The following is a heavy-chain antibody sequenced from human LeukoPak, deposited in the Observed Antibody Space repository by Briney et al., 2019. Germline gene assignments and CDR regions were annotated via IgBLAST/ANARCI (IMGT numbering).Heavy chain of an antibody. V-gene: IGHV3-23*01. CDR2: ISGSGGGT. J-gene: IGHJ4*02. D-gene: IGHD3-22*01. CDR1: GITLSNYG. Sequence: GGSLRLSCAVSGITLSNYGMSWVRQAPGEGLEWVAGISGSGGGTNYADSVKGRFTISRDNPKNTLFLQMNSLRAEDTAVYFCAKRGVVIRVILVGFHKEAYYFDSWGQGALVTVSS. CDR3: AKRGVVIRVILVGFHKEAYYFDS.